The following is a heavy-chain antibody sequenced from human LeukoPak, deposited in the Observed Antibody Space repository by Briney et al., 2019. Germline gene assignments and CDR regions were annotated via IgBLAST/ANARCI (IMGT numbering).Heavy chain of an antibody. Sequence: GGSLRLSCAASGFTFSSYAMSWVRQAPGKGLEWVSAISGGGSTYYADSVKGRFTISRDNAKNSLYLQMNSLRAEDTAVYYCAREGDTFDFDYWGQGTLVTVSS. D-gene: IGHD5-18*01. J-gene: IGHJ4*02. CDR3: AREGDTFDFDY. CDR2: ISGGGST. V-gene: IGHV3-23*01. CDR1: GFTFSSYA.